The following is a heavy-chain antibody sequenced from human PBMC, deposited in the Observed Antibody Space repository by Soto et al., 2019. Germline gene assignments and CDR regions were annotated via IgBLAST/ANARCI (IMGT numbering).Heavy chain of an antibody. CDR2: IYSGGST. J-gene: IGHJ3*02. V-gene: IGHV3-66*04. CDR1: GFTVSSNY. CDR3: ASQYYDFWSGYYAFDI. Sequence: GGSLRLSCAASGFTVSSNYMSWVRQAPGKGLEWVSVIYSGGSTYYADSVKGRFTISRHNSKNTLYLQMNSLRAEDTVVYYCASQYYDFWSGYYAFDIWGQGTMVTVSS. D-gene: IGHD3-3*01.